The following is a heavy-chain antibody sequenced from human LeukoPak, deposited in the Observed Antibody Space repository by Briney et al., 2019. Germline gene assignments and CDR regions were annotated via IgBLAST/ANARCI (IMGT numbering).Heavy chain of an antibody. CDR1: GGSFSGYY. D-gene: IGHD3-10*01. CDR3: ARRRVVAAVYYYGSGSYSDY. J-gene: IGHJ4*02. V-gene: IGHV4-34*01. CDR2: INRSGST. Sequence: SETLSLTCAVYGGSFSGYYWSWIRQPPGKGLEWIGEINRSGSTNYNPSLKSRVTISVDTSKNQFSLKLSSVTAADTAVYYCARRRVVAAVYYYGSGSYSDYWGQGTLVTVSS.